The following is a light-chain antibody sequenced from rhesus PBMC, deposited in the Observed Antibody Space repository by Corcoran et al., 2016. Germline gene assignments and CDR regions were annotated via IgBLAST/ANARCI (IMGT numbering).Light chain of an antibody. Sequence: QTALTQPRSVSGSPGQSVTVSCTGANSDIGGYNYVSWYQQHPGTAPKLMIYEVCKRPSGVSDRFSGSKSGSTASLTISGLQAEDESDYYCSSYGSGSTYIFGDGTRLTVL. CDR2: EVC. CDR1: NSDIGGYNY. CDR3: SSYGSGSTYI. V-gene: IGLV2-32*02. J-gene: IGLJ1*01.